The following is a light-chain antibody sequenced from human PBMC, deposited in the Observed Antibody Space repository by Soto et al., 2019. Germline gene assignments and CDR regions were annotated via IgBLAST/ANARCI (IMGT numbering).Light chain of an antibody. CDR1: QVISSY. Sequence: DIQLTQSPSSLSASVGDRVTITCRASQVISSYLAWYQQKPGKAPKLLIYAASTLQSGVPSRFSGSESGTDFTLTISSRQPEDFATYYCQQLNSYPLTFGQGTKVDIK. V-gene: IGKV1-9*01. J-gene: IGKJ1*01. CDR2: AAS. CDR3: QQLNSYPLT.